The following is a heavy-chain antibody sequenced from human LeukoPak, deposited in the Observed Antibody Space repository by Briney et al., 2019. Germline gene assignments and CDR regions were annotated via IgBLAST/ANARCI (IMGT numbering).Heavy chain of an antibody. CDR2: IVGSGVST. V-gene: IGHV3-23*01. CDR3: AKGYSSRRGAFDI. Sequence: GGSLRLSCAASGFTFSSYAMSWVRQARGKGLEWVSGIVGSGVSTYYADSVKGRFTISRDNSKNTLYLKMNSLRADDTAVYHCAKGYSSRRGAFDIWGQGTMVTVFS. J-gene: IGHJ3*02. CDR1: GFTFSSYA. D-gene: IGHD6-13*01.